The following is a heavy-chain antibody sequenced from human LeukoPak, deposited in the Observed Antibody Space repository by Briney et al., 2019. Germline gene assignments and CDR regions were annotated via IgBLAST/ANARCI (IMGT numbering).Heavy chain of an antibody. CDR3: ARGERGSGYYYFDY. V-gene: IGHV4-4*07. D-gene: IGHD3-22*01. CDR2: IYTSGST. Sequence: SETLSLTCTVSGGSISSYYWSWIRQPAGKGLEWIGRIYTSGSTNYNPSLKSRVTMSVDTSKNQFSLKLSSVTAADTAVYYCARGERGSGYYYFDYWGQGTLVTVSS. CDR1: GGSISSYY. J-gene: IGHJ4*02.